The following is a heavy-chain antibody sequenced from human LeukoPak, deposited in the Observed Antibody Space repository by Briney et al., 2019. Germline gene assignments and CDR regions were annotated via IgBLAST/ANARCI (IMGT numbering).Heavy chain of an antibody. J-gene: IGHJ4*02. CDR2: ISGSGTRT. V-gene: IGHV3-23*01. Sequence: GRSLRLSCAASGFTFSTYAMSWVRQGPGKGLVWVSAISGSGTRTYYADSVKGRFTVSRDNSKNTLYLQMNSLRAEDTAIYYCAREPTAAGYVDYWGQGTLATVSS. D-gene: IGHD2-15*01. CDR3: AREPTAAGYVDY. CDR1: GFTFSTYA.